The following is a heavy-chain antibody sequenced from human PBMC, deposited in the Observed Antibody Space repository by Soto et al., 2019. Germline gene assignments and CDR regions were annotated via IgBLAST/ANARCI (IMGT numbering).Heavy chain of an antibody. V-gene: IGHV4-4*02. J-gene: IGHJ4*02. CDR3: ASRESRRFY. CDR1: GVSISSHDW. Sequence: QVQLQESGPGLVKPSGTLSLTCAVSGVSISSHDWWTWVRQPPGKGLEWIGESHQSGNTNYNSSHASRVSIAVNKTKNRFSVKLAAVTAADTVAYYYASRESRRFYWGQGTLVTVSS. D-gene: IGHD1-26*01. CDR2: SHQSGNT.